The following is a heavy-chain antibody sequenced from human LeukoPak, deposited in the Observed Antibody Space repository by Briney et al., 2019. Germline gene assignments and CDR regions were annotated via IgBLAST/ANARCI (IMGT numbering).Heavy chain of an antibody. J-gene: IGHJ4*02. V-gene: IGHV4-59*01. Sequence: PSETLSLTCTVSGGSLSSYYWSWIRQPPGKGLEWIGYIYYSGSTNYNPSLKSRVTISVDTSKNQFSLKLSSVTAADTAVYYCARGDYSGWFDYWGQGTLVTVSS. D-gene: IGHD4-17*01. CDR1: GGSLSSYY. CDR2: IYYSGST. CDR3: ARGDYSGWFDY.